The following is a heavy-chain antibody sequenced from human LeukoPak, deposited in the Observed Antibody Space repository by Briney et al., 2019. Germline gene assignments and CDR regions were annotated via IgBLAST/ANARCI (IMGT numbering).Heavy chain of an antibody. Sequence: GSLRLSCAASGFTFNNFAMNWVRQAPGKGLEWVSGISASAASAYIADSVKGRFTISRDNSKNTVYLQMNSLRAEDTAVYYCARDPSPAALSGAPFDFWGQGTLVTVSS. J-gene: IGHJ4*02. CDR3: ARDPSPAALSGAPFDF. V-gene: IGHV3-23*01. D-gene: IGHD3-10*01. CDR1: GFTFNNFA. CDR2: ISASAASA.